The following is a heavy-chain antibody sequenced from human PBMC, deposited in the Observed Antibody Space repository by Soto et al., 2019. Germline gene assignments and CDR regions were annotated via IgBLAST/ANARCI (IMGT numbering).Heavy chain of an antibody. CDR2: ISAYNGNT. J-gene: IGHJ6*02. Sequence: GASVKVSFKASGYTFTSYGISWVRQAPGQGLEWMGWISAYNGNTNYAQKLQGRVTMTTDTSTSTAYMELRSLRSDDTAVYYCARGGQQLVLAYHYYGMDVWGQGTTVTVSS. CDR1: GYTFTSYG. CDR3: ARGGQQLVLAYHYYGMDV. D-gene: IGHD6-13*01. V-gene: IGHV1-18*01.